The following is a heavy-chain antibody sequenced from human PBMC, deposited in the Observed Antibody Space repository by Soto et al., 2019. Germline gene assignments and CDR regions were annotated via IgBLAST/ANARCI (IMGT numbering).Heavy chain of an antibody. CDR2: INHSGST. D-gene: IGHD7-27*01. J-gene: IGHJ6*02. CDR1: GGSFSGYY. Sequence: SETLSLTCAVYGGSFSGYYWSWIRQPPRKGLEWIGEINHSGSTNYNPSLKSRVTISVDTSKNQFSLKLSSVTAADTAVYYCARMSPSELGNYYGMDVWGQGTTVS. V-gene: IGHV4-34*01. CDR3: ARMSPSELGNYYGMDV.